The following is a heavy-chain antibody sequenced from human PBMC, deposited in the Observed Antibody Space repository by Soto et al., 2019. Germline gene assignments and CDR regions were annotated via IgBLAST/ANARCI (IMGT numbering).Heavy chain of an antibody. CDR1: GGSISSGDYY. D-gene: IGHD2-15*01. CDR3: AREFIVVVVAATMRWFDP. Sequence: SETLSLTCTVSGGSISSGDYYWSWIRQPPGKGLEWIGYIYYSGSTYYNPSLKSRVTISVDTSKNQFSLKLSSVTAADTAVYYRAREFIVVVVAATMRWFDPWGQGTLVTVSS. CDR2: IYYSGST. J-gene: IGHJ5*02. V-gene: IGHV4-30-4*01.